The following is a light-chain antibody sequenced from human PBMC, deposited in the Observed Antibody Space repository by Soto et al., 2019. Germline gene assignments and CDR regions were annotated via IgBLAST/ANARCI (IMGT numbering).Light chain of an antibody. CDR1: QSVSSY. CDR2: DAS. Sequence: EIVLTQSPATLSLSPGERATLSCRASQSVSSYLAWYQQKPGQAPRLLIYDASNRATGIPARFSGSGSGTDFTLTISSLEHEDFAVYYCQHRKNWPWTFGQGTKVEMK. J-gene: IGKJ1*01. V-gene: IGKV3-11*01. CDR3: QHRKNWPWT.